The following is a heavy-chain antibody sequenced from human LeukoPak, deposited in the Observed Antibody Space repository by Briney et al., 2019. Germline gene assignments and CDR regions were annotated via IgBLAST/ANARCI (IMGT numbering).Heavy chain of an antibody. D-gene: IGHD2-2*01. CDR1: GYTFTSYG. J-gene: IGHJ4*02. V-gene: IGHV1-18*01. Sequence: ASVKVSCKASGYTFTSYGISWVRQAPGQGLEWMGWISAYNGNTNYAQKLQGRVTMTTDTSTSTAYMELRSLRSDDTAVYYCARGGPNYCSSTSCPSFDYWGQGTLVTVSS. CDR3: ARGGPNYCSSTSCPSFDY. CDR2: ISAYNGNT.